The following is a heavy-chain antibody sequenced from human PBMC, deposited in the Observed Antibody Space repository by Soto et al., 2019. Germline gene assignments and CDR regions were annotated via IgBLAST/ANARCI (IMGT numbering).Heavy chain of an antibody. Sequence: GGSLRLSCAGSGFTFSSYSMNWVRQAPGKGLEWVSSISSSSSYIYYADSVKGRFTISRDNAKNSLYLQMNSLRAEDTAVYYCARLYSGYDYGFPFDYWGQGTLVTVSS. D-gene: IGHD5-12*01. CDR3: ARLYSGYDYGFPFDY. J-gene: IGHJ4*02. CDR1: GFTFSSYS. CDR2: ISSSSSYI. V-gene: IGHV3-21*01.